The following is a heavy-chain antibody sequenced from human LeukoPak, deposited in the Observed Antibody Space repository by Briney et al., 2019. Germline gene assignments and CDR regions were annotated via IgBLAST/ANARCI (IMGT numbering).Heavy chain of an antibody. CDR1: GGSISSYY. V-gene: IGHV4-59*12. Sequence: SETLSLTCTVSGGSISSYYWSWIRQPPGKGLEWIGYIYYSGSTNYNPSLKSRVTISVDTSKNQFSLKLSSVTAADTAVYYCASLRDYYYYFGMDVWGQGTTVTVSS. CDR3: ASLRDYYYYFGMDV. J-gene: IGHJ6*02. CDR2: IYYSGST.